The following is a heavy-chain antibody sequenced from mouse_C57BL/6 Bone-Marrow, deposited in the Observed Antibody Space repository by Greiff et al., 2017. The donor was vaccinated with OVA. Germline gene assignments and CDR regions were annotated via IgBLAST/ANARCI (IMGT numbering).Heavy chain of an antibody. J-gene: IGHJ3*01. D-gene: IGHD2-2*01. CDR2: IDPSDSYT. CDR3: ARGGYTAWFAY. Sequence: QVQLQQPGAELVRPGTSVKLSCKASGYTFTSYWMHWVKQRPGQGLEWIGVIDPSDSYTNSNQKFKGKATLTVDTSSSTAYMQLSSLTSEDSAVYYGARGGYTAWFAYWGQGTLVTVSA. V-gene: IGHV1-59*01. CDR1: GYTFTSYW.